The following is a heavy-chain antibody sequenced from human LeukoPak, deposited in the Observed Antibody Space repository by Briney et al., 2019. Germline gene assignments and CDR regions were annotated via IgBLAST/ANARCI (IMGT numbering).Heavy chain of an antibody. CDR3: AIYRNAFDI. V-gene: IGHV3-53*01. CDR2: IYSGGST. CDR1: GFTFSSYA. J-gene: IGHJ3*02. Sequence: GGSLRLSCAASGFTFSSYAMSWVRQAPGKGLEWVSVIYSGGSTYYADSVKGRFTISRDNSKNTLYLQMNSLRAEDTAVYYCAIYRNAFDIWGQGTMVTVSS. D-gene: IGHD5-12*01.